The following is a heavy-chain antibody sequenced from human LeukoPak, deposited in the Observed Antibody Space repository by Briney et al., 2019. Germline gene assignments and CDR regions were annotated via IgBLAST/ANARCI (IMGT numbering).Heavy chain of an antibody. CDR2: IYSGGSI. D-gene: IGHD1-26*01. CDR1: GFTVSSNY. CDR3: ARGIAGGSYYFDY. Sequence: GGSLRLSCAASGFTVSSNYMSWVRQAPGKGLEWVSVIYSGGSIYYADSVKGRFTISRDNSKNTLYLQMNSLRAEDTAVYYCARGIAGGSYYFDYWGQGTLVTVSS. J-gene: IGHJ4*02. V-gene: IGHV3-53*01.